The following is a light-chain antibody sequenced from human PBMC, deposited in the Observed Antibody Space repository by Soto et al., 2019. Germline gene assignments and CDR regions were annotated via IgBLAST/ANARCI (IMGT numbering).Light chain of an antibody. V-gene: IGKV1-5*01. CDR2: DAS. J-gene: IGKJ5*01. CDR3: HSRA. CDR1: QTISRW. Sequence: DIQLTQTPSTLSASVGHEVTITCRASQTISRWLAWYQQKPGRAPKLLIYDASTLESGVPSRFSGSGSETEFTLTISRLQPDDFATYFCHSRAFGQGTRL.